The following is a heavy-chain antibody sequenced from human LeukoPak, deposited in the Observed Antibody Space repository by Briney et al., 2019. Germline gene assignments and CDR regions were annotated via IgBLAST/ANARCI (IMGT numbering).Heavy chain of an antibody. J-gene: IGHJ3*02. Sequence: GASVKVSCKASGYTFTSYDINWVRQATGQGLEWMGWINPNSGDTGYAQNFQGRVTITRNTSISTAYMELSSLRSEDTAVYYCARPYFYGSGSGGDAFDIWGQGTMVTVSS. CDR2: INPNSGDT. D-gene: IGHD3-10*01. CDR3: ARPYFYGSGSGGDAFDI. V-gene: IGHV1-8*03. CDR1: GYTFTSYD.